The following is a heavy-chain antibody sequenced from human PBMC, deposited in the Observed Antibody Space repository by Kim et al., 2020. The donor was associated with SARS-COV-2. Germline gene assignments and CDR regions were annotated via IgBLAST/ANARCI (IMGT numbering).Heavy chain of an antibody. D-gene: IGHD1-1*01. CDR2: IFGTA. V-gene: IGHV1-69*01. CDR3: ARDTTAA. J-gene: IGHJ5*02. Sequence: IFGTANYAQKFQGRVTITADESTSTAYMELSSLRSEDTAVYYCARDTTAAWGQGTLVTVSS.